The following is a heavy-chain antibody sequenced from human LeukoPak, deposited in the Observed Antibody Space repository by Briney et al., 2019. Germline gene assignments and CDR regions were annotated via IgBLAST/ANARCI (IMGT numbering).Heavy chain of an antibody. V-gene: IGHV3-30*19. CDR3: ASSRYDSSGYYGIIGY. CDR2: IEHDGSYK. J-gene: IGHJ4*02. CDR1: GFTFSSYG. Sequence: GGSLRLSCAASGFTFSSYGMHWLRQAPGKGLAWVTFIEHDGSYKYYADSVKGRFTISRDDSENTLYLQMHSLRAEDTAVYYCASSRYDSSGYYGIIGYWGQGTLVIVSS. D-gene: IGHD3-22*01.